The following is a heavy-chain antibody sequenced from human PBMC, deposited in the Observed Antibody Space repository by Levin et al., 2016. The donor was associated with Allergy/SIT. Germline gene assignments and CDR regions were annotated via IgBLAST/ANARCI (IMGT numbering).Heavy chain of an antibody. V-gene: IGHV4-34*01. CDR2: INHSGST. J-gene: IGHJ2*01. Sequence: RQAPGKGLEWIGEINHSGSTNYNPSLKSRVTISVDTSKNQFSLKLSSVTAADTAVYYCARGKGRVLGNWYFDLWGRGTLVTVSS. CDR3: ARGKGRVLGNWYFDL. D-gene: IGHD2-8*02.